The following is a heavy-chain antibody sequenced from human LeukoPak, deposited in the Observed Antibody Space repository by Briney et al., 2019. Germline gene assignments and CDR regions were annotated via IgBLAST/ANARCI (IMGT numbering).Heavy chain of an antibody. D-gene: IGHD3-22*01. Sequence: SETLSLTCTVSGGSISSYYWSWIRQPPGKGLEWIGYIYYSENTNYNPSLKSRVTISVDTSKSQFSLKLSSVTTADTAAYFCARDSPHSYYSDSSGYFDSWGQGTLVTVSS. V-gene: IGHV4-59*01. J-gene: IGHJ4*02. CDR1: GGSISSYY. CDR3: ARDSPHSYYSDSSGYFDS. CDR2: IYYSENT.